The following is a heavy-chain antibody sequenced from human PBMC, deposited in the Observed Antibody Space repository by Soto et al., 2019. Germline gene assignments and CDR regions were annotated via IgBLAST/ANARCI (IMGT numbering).Heavy chain of an antibody. V-gene: IGHV4-39*07. CDR3: ARVAVAGTRVDY. D-gene: IGHD6-19*01. Sequence: PSETLSLTCTFSGDSISSSKYYWGWIRQPPGKGLEWIGEINHSGSTNYNPSLKSQVTISVDKSKNQFSLKLSSVTAADTAVYYCARVAVAGTRVDYWGQGTLVTVSS. J-gene: IGHJ4*02. CDR1: GDSISSSKYY. CDR2: INHSGST.